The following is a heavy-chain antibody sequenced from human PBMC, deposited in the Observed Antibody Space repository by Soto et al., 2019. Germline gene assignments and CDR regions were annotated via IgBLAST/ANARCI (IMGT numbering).Heavy chain of an antibody. J-gene: IGHJ6*02. CDR1: GFTFDDYA. CDR2: ISWNSGSI. Sequence: GGSLRLSCAASGFTFDDYAMHWVRQAPGKGLEWVSGISWNSGSIGYADSVKGRFTISRDNAKNSLYLQMNSLRAEDTALYYCAKAAAGGYNYYYYYGMDVWGQGTTVTVSS. V-gene: IGHV3-9*01. D-gene: IGHD5-12*01. CDR3: AKAAAGGYNYYYYYGMDV.